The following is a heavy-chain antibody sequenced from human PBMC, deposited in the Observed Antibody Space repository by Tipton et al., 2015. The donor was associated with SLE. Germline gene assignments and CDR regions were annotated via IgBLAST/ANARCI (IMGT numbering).Heavy chain of an antibody. J-gene: IGHJ4*02. CDR2: FYFLGST. CDR3: ARQLDGVDY. V-gene: IGHV4-39*01. CDR1: GGSISRSTYH. D-gene: IGHD1-1*01. Sequence: TLSLTCTVSGGSISRSTYHWGWIRQPPGKGLEWIGNFYFLGSTFYNPSLKSRITISVDTSKSQFSQKLISVTAADTAVYYCARQLDGVDYWGQGTLVTVSS.